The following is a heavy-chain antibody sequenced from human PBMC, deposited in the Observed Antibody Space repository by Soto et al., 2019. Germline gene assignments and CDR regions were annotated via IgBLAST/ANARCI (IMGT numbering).Heavy chain of an antibody. CDR3: ARNPAGQWVVPLYWEL. CDR1: AFSPSDYE. Sequence: WGSLRLSCGASAFSPSDYEMNWFRQAPGKGLEWVAYISGSGSTVYYADSVKGRFTIIRDNAKNSLFLQIITLRVEDAAIYYSARNPAGQWVVPLYWELWGQGTLVTVSS. J-gene: IGHJ4*02. V-gene: IGHV3-48*03. D-gene: IGHD6-19*01. CDR2: ISGSGSTV.